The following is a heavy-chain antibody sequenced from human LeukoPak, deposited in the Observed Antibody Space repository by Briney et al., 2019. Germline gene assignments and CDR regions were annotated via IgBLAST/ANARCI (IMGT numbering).Heavy chain of an antibody. D-gene: IGHD4-17*01. CDR1: GYTFTSYW. Sequence: KAGESLTVSCTGSGYTFTSYWMGWVRQRPGKGLEGVGIIYPGDSDTRYSPSFQGQVTISADKSISTAYLQWSSLKASDTAMYYCARRTVTRYAWYFDLWGRGTLVTVSS. CDR2: IYPGDSDT. CDR3: ARRTVTRYAWYFDL. J-gene: IGHJ2*01. V-gene: IGHV5-51*03.